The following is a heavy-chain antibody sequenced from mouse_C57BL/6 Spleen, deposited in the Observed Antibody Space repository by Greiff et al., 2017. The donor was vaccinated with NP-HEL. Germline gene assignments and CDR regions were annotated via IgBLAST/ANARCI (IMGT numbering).Heavy chain of an antibody. J-gene: IGHJ1*03. Sequence: QVQLQQSGAELVKPGASVKISCKASGYAFSSYWMNWVKQRPGKGLEWIGQIYPGDGDTNYNGKFKGKATLTADKSSSTAYMQLSSLTSEDSAVYFGARSEEYYGNSKSFDVWGTGTPVTVSS. CDR3: ARSEEYYGNSKSFDV. CDR1: GYAFSSYW. CDR2: IYPGDGDT. D-gene: IGHD2-1*01. V-gene: IGHV1-80*01.